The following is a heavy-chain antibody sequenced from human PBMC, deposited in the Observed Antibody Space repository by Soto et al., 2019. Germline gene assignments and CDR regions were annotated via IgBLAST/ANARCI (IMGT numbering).Heavy chain of an antibody. CDR2: MNPNSGNT. Sequence: QVQLVQSGAEVKKPGASVRVSCKASGYTFTTYEINWVRQATGQGLEWMGWMNPNSGNTGYAQKFQGRVTMTRNTXXXTAXMEXSSLRSEDTAVYYCARTRRYGMDVWGQGTTVTVSS. CDR3: ARTRRYGMDV. J-gene: IGHJ6*02. CDR1: GYTFTTYE. V-gene: IGHV1-8*01.